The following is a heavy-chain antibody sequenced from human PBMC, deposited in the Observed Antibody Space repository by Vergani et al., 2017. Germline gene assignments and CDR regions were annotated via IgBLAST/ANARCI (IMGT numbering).Heavy chain of an antibody. CDR1: GYTFTYRY. CDR2: ITPFNGNT. J-gene: IGHJ4*02. CDR3: ARGGKYSYGTHAFDY. Sequence: QMQLVQSGAEVKKTGSSVKVSCKASGYTFTYRYLHWVRQAPGQALEWMGWITPFNGNTNYAQKFQDRVTITRDRSMSTAYMELSSLRSEDTAVYYCARGGKYSYGTHAFDYWGQGTLVTVSS. V-gene: IGHV1-45*02. D-gene: IGHD5-18*01.